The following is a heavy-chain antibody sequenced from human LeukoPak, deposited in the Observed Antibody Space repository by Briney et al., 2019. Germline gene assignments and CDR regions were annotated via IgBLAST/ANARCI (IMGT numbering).Heavy chain of an antibody. CDR2: ISWDGGST. Sequence: GGSLRLSCAASGFTCDDYAMHWVRQAPGKGLEGVSLISWDGGSTYYADSVKGRFTISRDNSKNSLYLQMNSLRAEDTALYYCAKGPRIVVVTYFDYWGQGTLVTVSS. V-gene: IGHV3-43D*03. CDR1: GFTCDDYA. D-gene: IGHD3-22*01. J-gene: IGHJ4*02. CDR3: AKGPRIVVVTYFDY.